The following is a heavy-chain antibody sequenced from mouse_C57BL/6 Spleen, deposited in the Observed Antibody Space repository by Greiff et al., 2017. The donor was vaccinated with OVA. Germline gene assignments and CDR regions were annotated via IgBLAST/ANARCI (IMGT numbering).Heavy chain of an antibody. CDR2: IDPENGDT. CDR3: TGAGAWFAY. Sequence: EVQLQQSGAELVRPGASVKLSCTASGFNIKDDYMHWVKQRPEQGLEWIGWIDPENGDTEYASKFQGKATITADTSSNTASLQLISLTSEDTAVYYCTGAGAWFAYWGQGTLVTVSA. CDR1: GFNIKDDY. J-gene: IGHJ3*01. V-gene: IGHV14-4*01.